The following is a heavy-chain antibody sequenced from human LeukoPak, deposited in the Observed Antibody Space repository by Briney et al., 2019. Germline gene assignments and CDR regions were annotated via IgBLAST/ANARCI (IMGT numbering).Heavy chain of an antibody. CDR3: ARDRVHIAAAGDGGMDV. D-gene: IGHD6-13*01. Sequence: PSETLSLTCTVSGGSISSSSYYWGWIRQPPGKGLEWIGSIYYSGSTYYNPSLKSRVTISVDTSKNQFSLKLSSVTAADTAVYYCARDRVHIAAAGDGGMDVWGQGTTVTVSS. J-gene: IGHJ6*02. CDR1: GGSISSSSYY. V-gene: IGHV4-39*07. CDR2: IYYSGST.